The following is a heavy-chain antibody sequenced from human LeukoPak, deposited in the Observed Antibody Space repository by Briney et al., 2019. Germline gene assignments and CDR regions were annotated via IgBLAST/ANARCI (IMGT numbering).Heavy chain of an antibody. J-gene: IGHJ4*02. V-gene: IGHV4-4*07. Sequence: SETLSLTCTASGGSISSYYWSWIRQPAGKGLEWIGRIYTSGSTNYNPSLKSRVTMSVDTSKNQFSLKVSSVTAADTAVYYCAKHALSAYGDYVGYFDYWGQGTLVTVSS. CDR2: IYTSGST. D-gene: IGHD4-17*01. CDR1: GGSISSYY. CDR3: AKHALSAYGDYVGYFDY.